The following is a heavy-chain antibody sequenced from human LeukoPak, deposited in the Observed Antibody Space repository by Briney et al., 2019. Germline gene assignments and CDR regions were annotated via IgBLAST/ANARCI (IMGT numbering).Heavy chain of an antibody. D-gene: IGHD2-15*01. V-gene: IGHV4-31*03. J-gene: IGHJ4*02. CDR3: GRDGGLGAAR. CDR1: GGSISSGGYY. CDR2: IYYSGST. Sequence: SETLSLTCTVSGGSISSGGYYWSWIRQRPGKGLEWIGYIYYSGSTYYNPSLKSRVTMSVDTSKNQFSLKLSSVTASDSAVYYCGRDGGLGAARWGQGTLVTVSS.